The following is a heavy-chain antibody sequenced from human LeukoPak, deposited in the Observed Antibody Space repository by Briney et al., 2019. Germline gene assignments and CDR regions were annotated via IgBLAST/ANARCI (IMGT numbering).Heavy chain of an antibody. Sequence: GGSLRLTCAASGFTFDDYAMHWVRQAPGKGLEWVSGISWNSGSIGYADSVKGRFTISRDNAKNSLYLQMNSLRAEDTALYYCALTTDVRGGNGLLRAFDIWGQGTMVTVSS. V-gene: IGHV3-9*01. CDR1: GFTFDDYA. J-gene: IGHJ3*02. D-gene: IGHD4-23*01. CDR3: ALTTDVRGGNGLLRAFDI. CDR2: ISWNSGSI.